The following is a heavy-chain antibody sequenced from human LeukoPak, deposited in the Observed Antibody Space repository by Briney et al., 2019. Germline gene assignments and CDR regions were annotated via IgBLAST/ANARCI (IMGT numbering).Heavy chain of an antibody. D-gene: IGHD6-6*01. Sequence: SETLSLTCTVSGGSVSSGSYYWSWIRQPPGKGLEWIGYIYYSGSTNYNPSLKSRVTISVDTSKNQFSLKLSSVTAADTAVYYCARERYSSSSTIDYWGQGTLVTVSS. CDR2: IYYSGST. CDR1: GGSVSSGSYY. J-gene: IGHJ4*02. CDR3: ARERYSSSSTIDY. V-gene: IGHV4-61*01.